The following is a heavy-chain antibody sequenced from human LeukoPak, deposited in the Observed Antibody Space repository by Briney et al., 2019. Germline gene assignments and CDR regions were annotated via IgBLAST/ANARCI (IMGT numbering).Heavy chain of an antibody. Sequence: SETLSLTCTVSGGSISGTSYYWGWIRQPPGKGLEWIGSIYYSGSTYYNPSLKSRVTISVDTSKNQFSLKLSSVTAADTAVYYCARVEGFYDFWSGYTIGSWFDPWGQGTLVTVSS. V-gene: IGHV4-39*07. J-gene: IGHJ5*02. CDR1: GGSISGTSYY. CDR2: IYYSGST. CDR3: ARVEGFYDFWSGYTIGSWFDP. D-gene: IGHD3-3*01.